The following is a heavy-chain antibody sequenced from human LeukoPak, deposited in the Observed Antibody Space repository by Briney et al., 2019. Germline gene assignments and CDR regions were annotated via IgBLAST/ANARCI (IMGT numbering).Heavy chain of an antibody. CDR1: GYTLTELS. V-gene: IGHV1-24*01. J-gene: IGHJ4*02. D-gene: IGHD2-2*01. CDR3: ATGRPYCSSTSCYPESKYYFDY. CDR2: FDPEDGET. Sequence: ASVKVSCKVSGYTLTELSMHWVRQAPGKGLEWMGGFDPEDGETIYAQKFQGRVTMTEDTSTDTAYMELSSLRSEDTAVYYCATGRPYCSSTSCYPESKYYFDYWGQGTLVTVSS.